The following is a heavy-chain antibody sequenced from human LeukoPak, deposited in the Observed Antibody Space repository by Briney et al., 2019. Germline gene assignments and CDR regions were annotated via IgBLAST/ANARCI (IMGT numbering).Heavy chain of an antibody. CDR3: ARAKAWVVPAAKNWGSDWFDP. CDR1: GGSFSGYY. Sequence: SETLSLTCAVYGGSFSGYYWSWIRQPPGKGLEWIGEINHSGGTNYNPSLKSRVTISVDTSKNQFSLKLSSVTAADTAVYYCARAKAWVVPAAKNWGSDWFDPWGQGTLVTVSS. D-gene: IGHD2-2*01. V-gene: IGHV4-34*01. J-gene: IGHJ5*02. CDR2: INHSGGT.